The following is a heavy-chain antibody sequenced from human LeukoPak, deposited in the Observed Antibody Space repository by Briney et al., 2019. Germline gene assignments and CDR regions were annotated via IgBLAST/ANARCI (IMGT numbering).Heavy chain of an antibody. D-gene: IGHD2-2*01. J-gene: IGHJ5*02. V-gene: IGHV4-30-2*01. Sequence: SETLSLTCAVSGGSIRSGGYSWSWIRQPPGKVLEWIGNIYHSGSTYYNPSLKSRVTISVDRSKNQFSLKLSSVTAADTAVYYCARSHCSSTSCYPRWFDPWGQGTLVTVSS. CDR2: IYHSGST. CDR3: ARSHCSSTSCYPRWFDP. CDR1: GGSIRSGGYS.